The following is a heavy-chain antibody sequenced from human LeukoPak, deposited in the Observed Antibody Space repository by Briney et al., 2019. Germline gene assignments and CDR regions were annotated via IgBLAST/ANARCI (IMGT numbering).Heavy chain of an antibody. Sequence: GGSLRLSCAASGFTFDDYAMHWVRQAPGKGLEWVSSISWNSGSIGYADCVKGRFTISRDSSKNTLYLQMNSLRAEDTAVYYCAKDRGYHYDSSGYYSMDAFDIWGQGTMVTVSS. CDR2: ISWNSGSI. V-gene: IGHV3-9*01. J-gene: IGHJ3*02. CDR1: GFTFDDYA. D-gene: IGHD3-22*01. CDR3: AKDRGYHYDSSGYYSMDAFDI.